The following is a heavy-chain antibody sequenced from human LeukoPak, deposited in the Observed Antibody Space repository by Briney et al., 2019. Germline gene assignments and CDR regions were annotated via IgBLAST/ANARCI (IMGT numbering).Heavy chain of an antibody. J-gene: IGHJ4*02. Sequence: GGSLRLSCEASGFTFSNYGMHWVRQAPGKGLEWVSSISSSSSYIYYADSVKGRFTISRDNAKNSLYLQMNSLRAEDTAIYYCARDERLLSFLKWGQGTLVTVSS. CDR1: GFTFSNYG. V-gene: IGHV3-21*04. D-gene: IGHD3-3*01. CDR3: ARDERLLSFLK. CDR2: ISSSSSYI.